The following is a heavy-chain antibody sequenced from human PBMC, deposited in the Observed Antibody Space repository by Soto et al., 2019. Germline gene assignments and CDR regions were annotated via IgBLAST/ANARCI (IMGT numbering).Heavy chain of an antibody. Sequence: GGSLRLSCAASGFTFSSYWMSWVRQAPGKGLEWVANIKQDGSEKYYVDSLKGRLTNSRDNAKNSLYLQMNSLRAEDTAVYYCARVLENSGYDFRPQSYYYYYMDVWGKGTTVTVSS. CDR1: GFTFSSYW. V-gene: IGHV3-7*01. CDR3: ARVLENSGYDFRPQSYYYYYMDV. J-gene: IGHJ6*03. D-gene: IGHD5-12*01. CDR2: IKQDGSEK.